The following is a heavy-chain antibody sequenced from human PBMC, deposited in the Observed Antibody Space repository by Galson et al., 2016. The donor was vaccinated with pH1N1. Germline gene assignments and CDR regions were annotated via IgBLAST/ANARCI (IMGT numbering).Heavy chain of an antibody. CDR2: ISNTGTTT. CDR3: ARGRSSGWEHWYFDL. D-gene: IGHD6-19*01. J-gene: IGHJ2*01. CDR1: GFTFSDYY. V-gene: IGHV3-11*01. Sequence: SLRLSCAASGFTFSDYYMTWIRQAPGKGLEWISYISNTGTTTYYADSAKGRHTISRDNAKNSLYLQMNSLRVEDTAMYYCARGRSSGWEHWYFDLWGRGTLVTVSS.